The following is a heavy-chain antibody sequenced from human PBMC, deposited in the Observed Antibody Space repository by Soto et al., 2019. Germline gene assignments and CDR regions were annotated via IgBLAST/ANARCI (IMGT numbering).Heavy chain of an antibody. J-gene: IGHJ5*02. CDR1: GDSVSSYGVS. CDR2: TYYRSRWYT. V-gene: IGHV6-1*01. Sequence: PSQTLSLTCAISGDSVSSYGVSWNWIRQSPSSGFEWLGRTYYRSRWYTDYAPSVRSRIIINPDTSKNQVSLQLNSVTPEDTAVYYFARAEGASEGWFAPWGKGTLVTVSS. CDR3: ARAEGASEGWFAP.